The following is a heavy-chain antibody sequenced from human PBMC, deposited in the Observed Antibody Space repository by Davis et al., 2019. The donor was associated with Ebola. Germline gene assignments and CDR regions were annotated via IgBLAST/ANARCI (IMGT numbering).Heavy chain of an antibody. V-gene: IGHV4-59*01. CDR2: ISNIGWT. J-gene: IGHJ6*03. D-gene: IGHD1-1*01. CDR3: ARTTLPDPPSHYYFFMDV. CDR1: GGSFSGYY. Sequence: MPGGSLRLSCAVYGGSFSGYYWSWIRQPPGKGLEWIGYISNIGWTNYNASLKSRVTISVDTSKNHFSLRLSSVIAADTAVYYCARTTLPDPPSHYYFFMDVWGKGTTVTVSS.